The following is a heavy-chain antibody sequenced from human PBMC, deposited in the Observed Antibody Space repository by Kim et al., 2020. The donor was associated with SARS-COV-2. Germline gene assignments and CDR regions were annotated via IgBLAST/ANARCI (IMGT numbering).Heavy chain of an antibody. J-gene: IGHJ4*02. Sequence: SETLSLTCTVSGGSISSNSWSWIRQPPGQGQGWVGHSYDSGRTNYNTSLKRRIPISGVTSKNQFSVNLSSVTAADTAAYYCAGGYSSGYYDYFDYWGQGTLVPVSS. D-gene: IGHD3-22*01. CDR2: SYDSGRT. CDR1: GGSISSNS. V-gene: IGHV4-59*03. CDR3: AGGYSSGYYDYFDY.